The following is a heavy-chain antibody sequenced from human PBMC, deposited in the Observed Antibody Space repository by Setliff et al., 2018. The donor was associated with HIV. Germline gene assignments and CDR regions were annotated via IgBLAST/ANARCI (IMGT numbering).Heavy chain of an antibody. D-gene: IGHD3-22*01. CDR1: GGTFSGYG. V-gene: IGHV1-69*10. CDR3: ARSPLDYDGSDYYYRYFDL. J-gene: IGHJ4*02. Sequence: SVKVSCKASGGTFSGYGISWVRQAPGQGLEWMGGIIPLVDVKQSAQPFLGRVTLTVDDSMTTAYMELTSLTSDDTAVYFCARSPLDYDGSDYYYRYFDLWGVGTLVTVSS. CDR2: IIPLVDVK.